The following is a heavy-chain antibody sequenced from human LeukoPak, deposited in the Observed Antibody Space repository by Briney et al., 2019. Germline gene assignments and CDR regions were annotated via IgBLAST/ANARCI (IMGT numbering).Heavy chain of an antibody. CDR1: GFMFSSNW. Sequence: GGSLRLSCAASGFMFSSNWMSWVRQAPGKGLEWVAVISYDGSNKYYADSVKGRFTISRDNSKNTLYLQMNSLRAEDTAVYYCARGVPDFWSGYYPIDYWGQGTLVTVSS. CDR3: ARGVPDFWSGYYPIDY. D-gene: IGHD3-3*01. CDR2: ISYDGSNK. V-gene: IGHV3-30-3*01. J-gene: IGHJ4*02.